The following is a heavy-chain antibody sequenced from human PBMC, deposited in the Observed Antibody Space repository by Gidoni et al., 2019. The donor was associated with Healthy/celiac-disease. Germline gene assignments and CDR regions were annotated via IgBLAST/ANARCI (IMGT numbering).Heavy chain of an antibody. Sequence: GSTYYNPSLKSRVTISVDTSKNQFSLKPSSVTAADTAVYYCARDLFEGSGTTNSPRWFDPWGQGTLVTVSS. J-gene: IGHJ5*02. CDR3: ARDLFEGSGTTNSPRWFDP. CDR2: GST. D-gene: IGHD3-10*01. V-gene: IGHV4-31*02.